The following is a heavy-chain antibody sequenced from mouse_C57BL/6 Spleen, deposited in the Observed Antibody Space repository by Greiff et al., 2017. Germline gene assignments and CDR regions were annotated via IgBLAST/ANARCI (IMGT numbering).Heavy chain of an antibody. D-gene: IGHD1-2*01. CDR1: GYTFTSYW. Sequence: VQLQQPGAELVRPGSSVKLSCKASGYTFTSYWMDWVKQRPGQGLEWIGNIYPSDSETHYNQKFKDKATLTVDKSSSTAYMQLSSLTAEDSAVYYCARSAGAFAYWGQGTLVTVSA. CDR3: ARSAGAFAY. CDR2: IYPSDSET. V-gene: IGHV1-61*01. J-gene: IGHJ3*01.